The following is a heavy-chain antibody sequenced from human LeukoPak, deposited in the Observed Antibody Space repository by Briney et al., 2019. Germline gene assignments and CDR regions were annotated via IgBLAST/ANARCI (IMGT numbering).Heavy chain of an antibody. CDR1: GYTFTGYY. D-gene: IGHD6-19*01. J-gene: IGHJ4*02. V-gene: IGHV1-2*02. CDR2: INPNSGDT. Sequence: SVKVSCKASGYTFTGYYMHWVRQAPGQGLGWMGWINPNSGDTNYAQKFQGRVTVTRDTSISTAYMELSWLRSDDTAVYYCARVGSSGWYVHPTLDYWGQGTLVTVSS. CDR3: ARVGSSGWYVHPTLDY.